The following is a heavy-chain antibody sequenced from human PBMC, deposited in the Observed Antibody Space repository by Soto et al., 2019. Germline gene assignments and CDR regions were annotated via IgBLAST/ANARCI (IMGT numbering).Heavy chain of an antibody. J-gene: IGHJ6*03. V-gene: IGHV3-53*04. D-gene: IGHD5-12*01. Sequence: EVQLVESGGGLVQPGGSLRLSCAASGFTVSSNYMSWVRQAPGKGLEWVSVIYSGGSTYYADSVKGRFTISRHNSKNTLYLQMNSLRAEDTAVYYCARDLRAVATNWGLYYYYYMDVWGKGTTVTVSS. CDR3: ARDLRAVATNWGLYYYYYMDV. CDR1: GFTVSSNY. CDR2: IYSGGST.